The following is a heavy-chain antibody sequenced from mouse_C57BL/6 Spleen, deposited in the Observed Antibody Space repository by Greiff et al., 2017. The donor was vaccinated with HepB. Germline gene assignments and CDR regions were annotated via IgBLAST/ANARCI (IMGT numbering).Heavy chain of an antibody. J-gene: IGHJ3*01. D-gene: IGHD3-2*02. CDR2: IYPGDGDT. CDR3: AQTAQATFAY. V-gene: IGHV1-82*01. CDR1: GYAFSSSW. Sequence: VQLHQSGPELVKPGASVKISCKASGYAFSSSWMNWVKQRPGKGLEWIGRIYPGDGDTNYNGKFKGKATLTADKSSSTAYMQLSSLTSEDSAVYFCAQTAQATFAYWGQGTLVTVSA.